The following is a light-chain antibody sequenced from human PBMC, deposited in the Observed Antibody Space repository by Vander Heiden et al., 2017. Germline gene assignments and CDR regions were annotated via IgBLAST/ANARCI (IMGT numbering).Light chain of an antibody. CDR1: KLGDKY. J-gene: IGLJ2*01. CDR3: QAWDSSTAEV. CDR2: QDS. V-gene: IGLV3-1*01. Sequence: SSELTQPPSVSVSPGQTASIPCSGDKLGDKYACWYQQKPGQSPVLVIYQDSKRPSVIPGRFSASNSGTTATLTISGTQAMDEADYYCQAWDSSTAEVFGGGTKLTVL.